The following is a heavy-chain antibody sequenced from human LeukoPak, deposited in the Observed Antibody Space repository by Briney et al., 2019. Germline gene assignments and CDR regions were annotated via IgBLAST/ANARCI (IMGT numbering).Heavy chain of an antibody. Sequence: GASVKVSCKASGYTFTSYGISWVRQAPGQRLEWMGWISAYNGNTNYAQKLQSRLTMTTDTSTSTAYMELRSLRSDDTAVYYCARVVEYYDDVWGSYRYWDCWGQGTLVTVSS. CDR1: GYTFTSYG. CDR3: ARVVEYYDDVWGSYRYWDC. D-gene: IGHD3-16*02. CDR2: ISAYNGNT. J-gene: IGHJ4*02. V-gene: IGHV1-18*01.